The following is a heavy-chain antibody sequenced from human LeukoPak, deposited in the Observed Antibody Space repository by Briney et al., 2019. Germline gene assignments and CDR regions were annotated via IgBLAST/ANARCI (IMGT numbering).Heavy chain of an antibody. CDR2: FDPEDGET. V-gene: IGHV1-24*01. Sequence: ASVKVSCKVSGYTLTELSMHWVRQAPGKGLEWMGGFDPEDGETIYAQKFQGRVTITRNTSISTAYMELSSLRSEDTAVYYCARGRSYAFDIWGQGTMVTVSS. J-gene: IGHJ3*02. CDR3: ARGRSYAFDI. CDR1: GYTLTELS.